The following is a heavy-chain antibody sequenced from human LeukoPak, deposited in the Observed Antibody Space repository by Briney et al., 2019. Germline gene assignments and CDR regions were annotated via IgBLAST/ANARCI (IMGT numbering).Heavy chain of an antibody. CDR3: ASEAYYYDSSGYYFPGGFDY. CDR2: ISNSGSTK. CDR1: GFTFGSYE. V-gene: IGHV3-48*03. J-gene: IGHJ4*02. D-gene: IGHD3-22*01. Sequence: GGSLRLSCAASGFTFGSYEMNWIRQAPGKGLEWISYISNSGSTKYYADSVKGRFTISRDNAKNSLYLQMNSLRAEDTAVYYCASEAYYYDSSGYYFPGGFDYWGQGTLVTVSS.